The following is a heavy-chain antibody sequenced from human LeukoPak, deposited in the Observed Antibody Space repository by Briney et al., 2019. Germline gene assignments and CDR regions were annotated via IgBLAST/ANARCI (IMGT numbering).Heavy chain of an antibody. D-gene: IGHD5-18*01. CDR2: IRYDGSNK. Sequence: GGSLGLSCVASGFIFSTYGMHWVRQAPGKGLEWVAFIRYDGSNKYYADSVKGRFTISRDNSKNTLYLQMNSLRAEDTAVYYCAKYRGGRGYSYGLGYWGQGTLVTVSS. CDR3: AKYRGGRGYSYGLGY. V-gene: IGHV3-30*02. CDR1: GFIFSTYG. J-gene: IGHJ4*02.